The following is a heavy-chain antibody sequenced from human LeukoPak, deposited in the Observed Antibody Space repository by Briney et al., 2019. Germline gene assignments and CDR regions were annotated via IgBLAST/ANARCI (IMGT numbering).Heavy chain of an antibody. CDR3: AREDYYYDSSGYLEYFQH. CDR1: GFTFSSYA. V-gene: IGHV3-30-3*01. J-gene: IGHJ1*01. D-gene: IGHD3-22*01. CDR2: ISYDGSNK. Sequence: PGGSLRLSCAASGFTFSSYAMHWVRQAPGKGLEWVAVISYDGSNKYYADSVKGRFTISRDNSKNTLYLQMNSLRAEDTAVYYCAREDYYYDSSGYLEYFQHWGQGTLVTVSS.